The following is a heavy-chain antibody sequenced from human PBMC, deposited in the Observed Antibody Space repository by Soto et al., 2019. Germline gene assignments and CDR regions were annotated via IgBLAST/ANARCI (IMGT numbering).Heavy chain of an antibody. J-gene: IGHJ6*03. CDR1: GFTFSSYS. Sequence: GGSLRLSCAASGFTFSSYSMNWVRQAPGKGLEWVSYISSSSSTIYYADSVKGRFTISRDNAKNSLYLQMNSLRAEDTAVYYCARDQVYIAAAGYYYYMDVWGKGTTVTVSS. D-gene: IGHD6-13*01. CDR2: ISSSSSTI. CDR3: ARDQVYIAAAGYYYYMDV. V-gene: IGHV3-48*01.